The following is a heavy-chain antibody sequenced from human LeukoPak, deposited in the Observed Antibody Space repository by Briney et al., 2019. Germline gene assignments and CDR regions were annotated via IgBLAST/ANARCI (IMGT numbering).Heavy chain of an antibody. D-gene: IGHD3-22*01. Sequence: QGTLSLTCAVSGGSISNSNWWSWVRQSPRKGLEWIGEIHHGGSTTYNPSLKSRVTISLDESKNQFSLKLNSVTAADTAMYYCAAYYDRSGYKWDYWGQGTLVTVSS. CDR2: IHHGGST. V-gene: IGHV4-4*03. J-gene: IGHJ4*02. CDR3: AAYYDRSGYKWDY. CDR1: GGSISNSNW.